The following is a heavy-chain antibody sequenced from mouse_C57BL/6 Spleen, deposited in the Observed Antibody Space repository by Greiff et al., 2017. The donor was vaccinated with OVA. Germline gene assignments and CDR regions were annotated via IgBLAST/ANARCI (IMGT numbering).Heavy chain of an antibody. Sequence: VQLQQSGAELMKPGASVKLSCKATGYTFTGYWIEWVKQRPGHGLEWIGEILPGSGSTNYNEKFKGKATFTADTSSNTAYMQLSSLTTEDSAIYYCARLGYGNRFLYYAMDYWGQGTSVTVSS. J-gene: IGHJ4*01. CDR1: GYTFTGYW. CDR2: ILPGSGST. V-gene: IGHV1-9*01. CDR3: ARLGYGNRFLYYAMDY. D-gene: IGHD2-1*01.